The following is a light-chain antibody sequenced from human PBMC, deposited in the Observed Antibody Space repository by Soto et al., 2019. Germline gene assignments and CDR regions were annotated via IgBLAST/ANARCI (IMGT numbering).Light chain of an antibody. J-gene: IGKJ3*01. V-gene: IGKV1-27*01. Sequence: DIQMTQSPSSLSASVGDRVTITCRASQGISNYLAWYQQKPGKVPKLLIYAAYTLQSGVPSRFSGSGSGTELTLTISILQPEDVATYYSQKYNSAPYTFGPGTKVDIK. CDR1: QGISNY. CDR3: QKYNSAPYT. CDR2: AAY.